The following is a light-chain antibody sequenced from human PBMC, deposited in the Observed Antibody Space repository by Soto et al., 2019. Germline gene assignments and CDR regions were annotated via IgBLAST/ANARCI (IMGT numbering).Light chain of an antibody. CDR1: QSISTY. V-gene: IGKV1-39*01. CDR3: QHYSSWPLS. J-gene: IGKJ4*01. Sequence: DIQMTQSPSSLSASVGDRVTITCRASQSISTYLHWYRQKPGKAPKLLIFAASTLHSGVPSRFSGSGSGTDFTLTISSLQSEDFAVYYCQHYSSWPLSFGGGTKVEIK. CDR2: AAS.